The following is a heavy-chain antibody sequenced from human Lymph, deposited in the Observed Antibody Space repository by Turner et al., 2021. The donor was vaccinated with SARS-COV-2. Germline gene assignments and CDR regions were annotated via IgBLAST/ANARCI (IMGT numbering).Heavy chain of an antibody. Sequence: QVQLVESGGGVVQPGRFMRLSCAASGFSFSSYGMHWVRQAAREGLWWVAFIWYDGSNKYYADSMKGRFTITRDNSKNTLYLQMSSLRAEDTAVYYCAGGSAGGDVWGQGTTVTVSS. V-gene: IGHV3-33*01. J-gene: IGHJ6*02. D-gene: IGHD6-13*01. CDR3: AGGSAGGDV. CDR2: IWYDGSNK. CDR1: GFSFSSYG.